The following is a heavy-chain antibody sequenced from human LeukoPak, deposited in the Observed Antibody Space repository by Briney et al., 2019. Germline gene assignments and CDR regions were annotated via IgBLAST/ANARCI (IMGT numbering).Heavy chain of an antibody. CDR3: TTESPYYDYVWGSYRYTGFDY. D-gene: IGHD3-16*02. Sequence: GGSLRLSCAASGFTFSNAWMSWVRQAPGKGLEWVGRIKSKTDGGTTDYAAPVKGRFTISRDDSKNTLYLQMNSLKTEDTAVYYCTTESPYYDYVWGSYRYTGFDYWGQGTLVAVSS. J-gene: IGHJ4*02. V-gene: IGHV3-15*01. CDR2: IKSKTDGGTT. CDR1: GFTFSNAW.